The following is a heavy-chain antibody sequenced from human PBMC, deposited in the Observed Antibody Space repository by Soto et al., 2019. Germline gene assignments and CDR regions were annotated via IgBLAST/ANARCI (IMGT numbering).Heavy chain of an antibody. CDR1: GDSFSNSH. V-gene: IGHV4-4*07. D-gene: IGHD3-10*01. CDR3: ARDDFGSAGMDV. J-gene: IGHJ6*02. CDR2: IYPSGTT. Sequence: SETLSLTCTVSGDSFSNSHWSWIRQPAGKGLEWIGRIYPSGTTNYNPSLKSRLTLSRDTSKNQFSLSLRSVTAADTAVYFCARDDFGSAGMDVWGQGTTVTVSS.